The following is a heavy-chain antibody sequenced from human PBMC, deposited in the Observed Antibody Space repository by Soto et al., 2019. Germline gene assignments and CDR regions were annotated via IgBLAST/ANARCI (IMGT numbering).Heavy chain of an antibody. Sequence: QVQLQQWGAGLLKPSETLSLTCAVYGGSFSGYYWSWIRQPPGKGLEWIGEINHSGSTNYNPSLKRRVTEAVDPSKNQFSLKLSSVTAADTAVYYCASLDGYGDYVPPQSNGGQGTLVTVSS. CDR1: GGSFSGYY. CDR3: ASLDGYGDYVPPQSN. CDR2: INHSGST. V-gene: IGHV4-34*01. D-gene: IGHD4-17*01. J-gene: IGHJ4*02.